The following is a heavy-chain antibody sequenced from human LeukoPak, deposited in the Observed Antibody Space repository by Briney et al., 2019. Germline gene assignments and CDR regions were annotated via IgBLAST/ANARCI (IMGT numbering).Heavy chain of an antibody. D-gene: IGHD5-12*01. CDR2: IYYSGST. CDR3: ASLKRGYSGYDSVSRDY. J-gene: IGHJ4*02. CDR1: GGSISSSSYY. Sequence: SETLSLTCTVSGGSISSSSYYWGWIRQPPGKGLEWIGSIYYSGSTYYNPSLKSRVTISVDTSNNQFSLKLSSVTAADTAVYYCASLKRGYSGYDSVSRDYWGQGTLVTVSS. V-gene: IGHV4-39*01.